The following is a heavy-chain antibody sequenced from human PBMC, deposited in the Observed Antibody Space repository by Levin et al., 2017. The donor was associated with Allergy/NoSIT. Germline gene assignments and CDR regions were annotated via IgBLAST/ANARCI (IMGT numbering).Heavy chain of an antibody. J-gene: IGHJ4*02. Sequence: GGSLRLSCSASGFIFSTYAMSWVRRAPGRGLEWVSRISAPGRTTYYADSVKGRFTVSRDNSQNTMSLQMDSLRAEDTAIYYCVKEGYYDSSGYLWGQGTLVTVSS. V-gene: IGHV3-23*01. CDR3: VKEGYYDSSGYL. D-gene: IGHD3-22*01. CDR1: GFIFSTYA. CDR2: ISAPGRTT.